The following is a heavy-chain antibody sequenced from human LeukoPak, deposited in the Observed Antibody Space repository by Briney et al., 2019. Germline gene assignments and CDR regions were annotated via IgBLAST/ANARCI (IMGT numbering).Heavy chain of an antibody. CDR3: ARLTTMVRGVTNWFDP. V-gene: IGHV4-38-2*02. D-gene: IGHD3-10*01. CDR1: GYSISSGYY. J-gene: IGHJ5*02. CDR2: IYHSGST. Sequence: SETLSLTCTVSGYSISSGYYWGWIRQPPGKGLEWIGSIYHSGSTNYNPSLKSRVTISVDTSKNQFSLKLSSVTAADTAVYYCARLTTMVRGVTNWFDPWGQGTLVTVSS.